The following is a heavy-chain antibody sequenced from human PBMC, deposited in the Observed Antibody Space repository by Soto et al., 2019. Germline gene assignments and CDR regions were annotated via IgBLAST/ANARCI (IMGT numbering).Heavy chain of an antibody. D-gene: IGHD1-26*01. CDR2: ISYDGSNK. Sequence: SLRLSCSASGFTFSAYGMYWVRHAPGKGLEWVTGISYDGSNKYYADSVKGRFTISRDNSKNTLYLQMNSLRAEDTAVYYCTKGSYSGIYSDFDYWGQGTLVTVSS. V-gene: IGHV3-30*18. CDR3: TKGSYSGIYSDFDY. J-gene: IGHJ4*02. CDR1: GFTFSAYG.